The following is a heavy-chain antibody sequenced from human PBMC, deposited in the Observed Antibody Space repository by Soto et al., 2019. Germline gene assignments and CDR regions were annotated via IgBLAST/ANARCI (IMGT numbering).Heavy chain of an antibody. CDR2: MRGSGNEI. D-gene: IGHD5-18*01. CDR3: AKDALYNYEKLNY. CDR1: GFTFTSFA. J-gene: IGHJ4*02. Sequence: EVQLLESGGDLVQPGGSLRLSCAASGFTFTSFAMSWVRKAPGKGLEWISCMRGSGNEIYYADSGKGRFTSSRDNPKNTVYLHMSSLRAEDTAVYYCAKDALYNYEKLNYWGQGTLVTVSS. V-gene: IGHV3-23*01.